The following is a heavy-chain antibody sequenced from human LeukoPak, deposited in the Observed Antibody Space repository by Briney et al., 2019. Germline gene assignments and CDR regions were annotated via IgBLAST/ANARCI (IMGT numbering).Heavy chain of an antibody. CDR3: ARAQRDSSSPDYYMDV. Sequence: SQTLSLTCTVSGGSISSGGYYWSWIRQPAEKGLEWIGRIYTSGSTNYNPSLKSRVTMSVDTSKNQFSLKLSSVTAADTAVYYCARAQRDSSSPDYYMDVWGKGTTVTVSS. D-gene: IGHD6-6*01. CDR2: IYTSGST. V-gene: IGHV4-61*02. CDR1: GGSISSGGYY. J-gene: IGHJ6*03.